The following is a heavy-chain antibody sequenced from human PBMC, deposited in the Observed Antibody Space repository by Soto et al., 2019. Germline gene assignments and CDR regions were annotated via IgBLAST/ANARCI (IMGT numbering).Heavy chain of an antibody. CDR1: GFTFSSYS. CDR2: ISSGSSTI. CDR3: ATDLKISAAGWYSDL. J-gene: IGHJ2*01. V-gene: IGHV3-48*01. Sequence: GGSLRLSCAASGFTFSSYSMNWVRQAPGKGLEWVSYISSGSSTIYYADSVKGRFTISRDNAKSSLYLLMNSLRAEDTAVYYCATDLKISAAGWYSDLWGRGTLVTVSS.